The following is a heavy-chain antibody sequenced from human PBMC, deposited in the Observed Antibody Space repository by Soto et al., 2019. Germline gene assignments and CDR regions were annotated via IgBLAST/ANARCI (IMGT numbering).Heavy chain of an antibody. CDR3: TRDGVRVAATYAFDI. CDR2: IRSKAYGGTT. CDR1: WFNLGGYA. Sequence: SGGAQRISCPASWFNLGGYASSWFRPGPGEGLEWVGFIRSKAYGGTTEYAASVKGRFTISRDDSKSIAYLQMNSLKTEDTAVYYCTRDGVRVAATYAFDIWGQGTMVTVSS. D-gene: IGHD2-15*01. J-gene: IGHJ3*02. V-gene: IGHV3-49*03.